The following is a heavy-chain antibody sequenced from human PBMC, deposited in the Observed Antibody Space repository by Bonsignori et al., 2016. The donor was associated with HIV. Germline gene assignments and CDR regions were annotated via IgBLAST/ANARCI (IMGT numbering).Heavy chain of an antibody. CDR2: IIPILGIA. CDR3: ARHYCSSTSCYEGGWFDP. V-gene: IGHV1-69*10. J-gene: IGHJ5*02. D-gene: IGHD2-2*01. Sequence: WVRQAPGQGLEWMGGIIPILGIANYAQKFQGRVTITADKSTSTAYMELSSLRSEDTAVYYCARHYCSSTSCYEGGWFDPWGQGTLVTVSS.